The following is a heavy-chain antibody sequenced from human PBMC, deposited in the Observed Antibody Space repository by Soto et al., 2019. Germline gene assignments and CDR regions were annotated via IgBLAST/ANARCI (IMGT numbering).Heavy chain of an antibody. D-gene: IGHD3-22*01. V-gene: IGHV5-51*01. CDR3: ARHRHYYYDSSGYPPPFFDY. J-gene: IGHJ4*02. CDR1: GYSFTSYW. Sequence: GESLKISCKGSGYSFTSYWIGWVRQMPGKGLEWMGIIYPGDSDTRYSPSFQGQVTISADKSISTAYLQWSSLKASDTAMYYCARHRHYYYDSSGYPPPFFDYWGQGTLVTVSS. CDR2: IYPGDSDT.